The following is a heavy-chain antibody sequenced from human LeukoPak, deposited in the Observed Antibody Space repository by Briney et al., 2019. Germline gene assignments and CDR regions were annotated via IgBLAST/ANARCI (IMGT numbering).Heavy chain of an antibody. CDR3: AKAGDASSSSSYFDY. V-gene: IGHV5-51*01. CDR1: GYSFTSYW. D-gene: IGHD6-6*01. CDR2: IYPGDSDT. Sequence: GESLKISCKGSGYSFTSYWIGWVRQMPGKGLEWMGIIYPGDSDTRYSPSFQGQVTISADKSISTAYLQWSSLKASDTAMYYCAKAGDASSSSSYFDYWGQGTLVTVSS. J-gene: IGHJ4*02.